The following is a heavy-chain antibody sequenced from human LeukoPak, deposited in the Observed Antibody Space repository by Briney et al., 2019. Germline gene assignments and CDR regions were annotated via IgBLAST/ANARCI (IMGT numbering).Heavy chain of an antibody. CDR3: ASGWYSYGLWAFDI. Sequence: ASVKVSCKASGYTFTGYYMHWVRQAPGQGLEWMGRINPNSGGTNYAQKFQGRVTMTRDTSISTAYMELSSLRSEDTAVYYCASGWYSYGLWAFDIWGQGTMVTVSS. CDR1: GYTFTGYY. J-gene: IGHJ3*02. D-gene: IGHD5-18*01. CDR2: INPNSGGT. V-gene: IGHV1-2*06.